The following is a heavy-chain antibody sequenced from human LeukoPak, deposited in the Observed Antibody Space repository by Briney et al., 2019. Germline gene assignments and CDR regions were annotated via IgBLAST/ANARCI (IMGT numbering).Heavy chain of an antibody. D-gene: IGHD6-13*01. J-gene: IGHJ6*02. V-gene: IGHV6-1*01. Sequence: SQTLSLTCAISGDSVSSNSAAWNRIRQSPSRGLEWLGRTYYRSKWYNDDAVSVKSRITINPDTSKNQFSLQLNSVTPEDTAVYYCARVGAAAGIRTYYYGMDVWGQGTTVTVSS. CDR3: ARVGAAAGIRTYYYGMDV. CDR1: GDSVSSNSAA. CDR2: TYYRSKWYN.